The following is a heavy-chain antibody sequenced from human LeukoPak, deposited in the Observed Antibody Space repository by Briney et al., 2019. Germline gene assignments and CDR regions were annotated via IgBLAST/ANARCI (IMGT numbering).Heavy chain of an antibody. J-gene: IGHJ6*03. Sequence: GVSVKVSCKPSGYTFPRYDIHWVRQAAGRGLEWIGWMNPNSGNTGYAQKFQGRVTMTRNTSISTAYRELSSLRSEDTAVYYYARGRYMDVWGKGTTVTVSS. V-gene: IGHV1-8*01. CDR3: ARGRYMDV. CDR1: GYTFPRYD. CDR2: MNPNSGNT.